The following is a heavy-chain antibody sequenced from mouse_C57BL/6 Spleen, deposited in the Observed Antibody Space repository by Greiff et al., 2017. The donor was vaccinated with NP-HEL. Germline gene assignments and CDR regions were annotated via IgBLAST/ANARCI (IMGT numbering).Heavy chain of an antibody. CDR2: IDPSDSYT. CDR1: GYTFTSYW. Sequence: VQLQQPGAELVKPGASVKLSCKASGYTFTSYWMQWVKQRPGQGLEWIGEIDPSDSYTNYNQKFKGKATLTVDTSSSTAYMQLSSLTSEDSAVYYCILPYRWMFDYGGKGTTLTVSS. V-gene: IGHV1-50*01. J-gene: IGHJ2*01. D-gene: IGHD1-1*01. CDR3: ILPYRWMFDY.